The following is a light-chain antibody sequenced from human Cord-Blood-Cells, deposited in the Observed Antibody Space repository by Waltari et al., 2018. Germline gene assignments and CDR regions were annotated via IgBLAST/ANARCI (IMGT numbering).Light chain of an antibody. CDR1: QSVSSSY. Sequence: IVLTQSPGTLSLSPGERATLSSRASQSVSSSYLAWYQQKPGQAPRLLLYGASSRATGIPDRFSGSGSGTDFTLTISRLEPEDFAVYYCQQYGSSPMYTFGQGTKLEIK. CDR2: GAS. V-gene: IGKV3-20*01. CDR3: QQYGSSPMYT. J-gene: IGKJ2*01.